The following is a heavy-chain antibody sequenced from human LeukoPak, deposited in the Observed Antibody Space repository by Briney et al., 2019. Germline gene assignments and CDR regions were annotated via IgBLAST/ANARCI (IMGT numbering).Heavy chain of an antibody. CDR1: GGTFSSYA. D-gene: IGHD1-14*01. CDR3: TRDAEGHLDQ. Sequence: ASVKVSCKASGGTFSSYAISWVRQAPGQGLEWMGGIIPIFGTANYAQKFQGRVTITADESTSTAYMELSSLRSEDTAVYYCTRDAEGHLDQWGQGTLVTVSS. J-gene: IGHJ4*02. CDR2: IIPIFGTA. V-gene: IGHV1-69*13.